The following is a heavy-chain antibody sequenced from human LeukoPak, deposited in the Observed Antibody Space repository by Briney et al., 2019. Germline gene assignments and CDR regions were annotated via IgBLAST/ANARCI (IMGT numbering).Heavy chain of an antibody. CDR3: ARDEQQLFDY. CDR2: ISYDGSNK. V-gene: IGHV3-30-3*01. CDR1: GFTFSSYA. D-gene: IGHD6-13*01. J-gene: IGHJ4*02. Sequence: GGSLRLSCAASGFTFSSYAVHWVRQAPGKGLEWVAVISYDGSNKYYADSVKGRFTISRDNSKNTLYLQMNSLRAEDTAVYYCARDEQQLFDYWGQGTLVTVSS.